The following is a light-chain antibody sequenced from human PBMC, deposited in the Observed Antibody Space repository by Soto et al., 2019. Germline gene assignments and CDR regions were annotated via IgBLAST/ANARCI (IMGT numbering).Light chain of an antibody. CDR3: QQYSSSPLT. V-gene: IGKV3-20*01. J-gene: IGKJ4*01. CDR1: QSLSSNY. Sequence: EIVVTQSPDTLSLSPGEGATLSCRASQSLSSNYLAWYQQKPGQPPRLLIYGASSRATGVPDRFSGSGSGTDFTLTISKLEPEDFAVYYCQQYSSSPLTFGGGTKLDIK. CDR2: GAS.